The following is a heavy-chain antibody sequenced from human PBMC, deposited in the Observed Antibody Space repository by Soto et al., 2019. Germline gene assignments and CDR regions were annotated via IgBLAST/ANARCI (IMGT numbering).Heavy chain of an antibody. D-gene: IGHD2-21*02. CDR3: AREDYCGGDCYRPFHY. J-gene: IGHJ4*02. V-gene: IGHV3-21*01. CDR2: ISSSSSYI. CDR1: GFTFSSYS. Sequence: EVQLVESGGGLVKPGGSLRLSCAASGFTFSSYSMNWVRQAPGKGLEWVSSISSSSSYIYYADSVKGRFTISRDNAKNSLYLQMNSLRAEDTAVYYCAREDYCGGDCYRPFHYWGQGTLVTVSS.